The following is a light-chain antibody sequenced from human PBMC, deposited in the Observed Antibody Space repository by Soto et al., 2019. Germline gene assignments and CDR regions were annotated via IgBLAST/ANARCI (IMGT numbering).Light chain of an antibody. CDR3: GTWDSSLSAGNV. Sequence: QSALTQPPSVSAAPGQKVTISCSGSSPNIGNNYVSWYQQLPGTAPKLLIYENNKRPSGIPDRFSGSKSGTSATLGITGLQTGDEADYYCGTWDSSLSAGNVFGTGTKVTVL. V-gene: IGLV1-51*02. CDR2: ENN. CDR1: SPNIGNNY. J-gene: IGLJ1*01.